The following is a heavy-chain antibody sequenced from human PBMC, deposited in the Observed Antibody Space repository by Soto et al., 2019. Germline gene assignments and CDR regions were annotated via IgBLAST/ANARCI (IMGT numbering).Heavy chain of an antibody. CDR3: AQVNGVDFYYYYMDV. CDR2: INHGGRT. D-gene: IGHD2-8*01. V-gene: IGHV4-34*01. CDR1: GGSFSNYY. J-gene: IGHJ6*03. Sequence: VQLQQWGAGLLKPSETLSLTCAVYGGSFSNYYWSWIRQPPGRGLEWIGEINHGGRTNYNPSLKSRVTISVDTSKNQFSLKLSSVTAADTAVYYCAQVNGVDFYYYYMDVWGKGTPVTVSS.